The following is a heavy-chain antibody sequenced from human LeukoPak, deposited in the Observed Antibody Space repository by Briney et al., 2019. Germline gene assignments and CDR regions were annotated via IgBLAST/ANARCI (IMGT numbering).Heavy chain of an antibody. V-gene: IGHV3-23*01. Sequence: PGGSLRLSCAASGFTFSSYAMSWVRQAPGKGLEWVSAISGSGGSTYYADSVKGRFTISRDNSKNTLYLQMNSLRAEDTAVYYCAKDHRTVMVRGGCFDLWGRGTLVTVSS. CDR3: AKDHRTVMVRGGCFDL. CDR2: ISGSGGST. D-gene: IGHD2-8*01. J-gene: IGHJ2*01. CDR1: GFTFSSYA.